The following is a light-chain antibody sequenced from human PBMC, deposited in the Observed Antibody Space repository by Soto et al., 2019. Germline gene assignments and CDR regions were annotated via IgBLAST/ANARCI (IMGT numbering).Light chain of an antibody. J-gene: IGKJ4*01. CDR1: RSIDTY. CDR2: GAS. V-gene: IGKV3-15*01. Sequence: DIVMTQSPAILSASPGERVTLSCRASRSIDTYLAWFQHKPGQAPKLLIFGASTRAADVPPRFSGGGSGTEFTLTISSLRSEDFAIYFCQQYDAWPPGTFGGGTAVEI. CDR3: QQYDAWPPGT.